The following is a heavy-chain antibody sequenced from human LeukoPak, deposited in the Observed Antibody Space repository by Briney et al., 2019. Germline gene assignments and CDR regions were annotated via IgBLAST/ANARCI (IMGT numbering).Heavy chain of an antibody. CDR3: ARDYRIAGRLAY. J-gene: IGHJ4*02. V-gene: IGHV1-46*01. Sequence: ASVKVSCKASGYTFTSYGISWVRQAPGQGLEWMGIINPSGGSTSYAPKFQGRVTMTRDMSTSTVYLELSSLRSEDTAVYYCARDYRIAGRLAYWGQGTLVTVSS. CDR2: INPSGGST. CDR1: GYTFTSYG. D-gene: IGHD6-6*01.